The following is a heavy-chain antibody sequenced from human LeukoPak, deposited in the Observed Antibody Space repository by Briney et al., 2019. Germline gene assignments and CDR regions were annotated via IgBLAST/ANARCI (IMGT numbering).Heavy chain of an antibody. Sequence: SETLSLTCTVSGGSSSFYYWSWIRQPPGKGLEWIGCIYFSGSTNYNPSLKSRVTISVDTSKNQFSLKLSSVTAADTAVYYCARRSGWLPYNWFDPWGQGTLVTVSS. V-gene: IGHV4-59*12. J-gene: IGHJ5*02. CDR1: GGSSSFYY. D-gene: IGHD6-19*01. CDR2: IYFSGST. CDR3: ARRSGWLPYNWFDP.